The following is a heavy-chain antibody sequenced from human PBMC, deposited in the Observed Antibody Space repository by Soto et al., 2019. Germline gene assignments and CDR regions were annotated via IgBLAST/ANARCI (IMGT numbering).Heavy chain of an antibody. V-gene: IGHV3-23*01. D-gene: IGHD4-4*01. CDR2: ISGGGNDR. CDR3: AKDSNKYSSSLRGRYFDY. Sequence: VQLRESGGSLVQPGGSLTLSCAASGFPFSSYAMSWVRQTPERGLEWVAAISGGGNDRYYADSVKGRFTISRDNSKNTLLLQMNSLGAEDTAVYYCAKDSNKYSSSLRGRYFDYWGQGIGVTVSS. J-gene: IGHJ4*02. CDR1: GFPFSSYA.